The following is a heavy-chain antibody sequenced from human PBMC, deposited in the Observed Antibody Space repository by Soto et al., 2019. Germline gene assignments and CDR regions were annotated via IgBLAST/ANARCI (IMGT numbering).Heavy chain of an antibody. CDR2: INPNSGGT. CDR3: ARVYYYDSSGPNDAFDI. CDR1: GYTFTGYY. J-gene: IGHJ3*02. D-gene: IGHD3-22*01. V-gene: IGHV1-2*02. Sequence: VASVKVSCKASGYTFTGYYMHWVRQAPGQGLEWMGWINPNSGGTNYAQKFQGRVTMTGDTSISTAYMELSRLRSDDTAVYYCARVYYYDSSGPNDAFDIWGQGTMVTVSS.